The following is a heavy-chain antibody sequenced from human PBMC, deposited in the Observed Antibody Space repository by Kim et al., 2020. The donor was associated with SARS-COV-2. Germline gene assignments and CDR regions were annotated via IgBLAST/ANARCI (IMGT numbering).Heavy chain of an antibody. D-gene: IGHD3-22*01. J-gene: IGHJ3*02. V-gene: IGHV1-18*01. CDR3: ARDPPPEYYDSSGYYYRGAFDI. CDR2: ISAYNGNT. Sequence: ASVKVSCKASGYTFTSYGISWVRQAPGQGLEWMGWISAYNGNTNYAQKLQGRVTMTTDTSTSTAYMELRSLRSDDTAVYYCARDPPPEYYDSSGYYYRGAFDIWGQGTMVTVSS. CDR1: GYTFTSYG.